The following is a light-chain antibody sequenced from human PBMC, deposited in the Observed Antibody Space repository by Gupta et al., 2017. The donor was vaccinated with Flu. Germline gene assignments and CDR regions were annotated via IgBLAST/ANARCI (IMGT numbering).Light chain of an antibody. CDR1: RSNIGSNS. CDR3: AALDDSLKGVV. Sequence: QSVLTQPPSASGPPGQRVTISFSGSRSNIGSNSVNWYQQFPGKAPKILIYSNNQRPSGVPDRVSGSKSGTSASLAISGLQSEDEADYYCAALDDSLKGVVFGGGTKLTVL. V-gene: IGLV1-44*01. CDR2: SNN. J-gene: IGLJ2*01.